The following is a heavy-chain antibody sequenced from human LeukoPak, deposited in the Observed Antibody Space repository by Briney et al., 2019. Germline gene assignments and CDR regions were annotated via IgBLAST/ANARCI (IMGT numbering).Heavy chain of an antibody. D-gene: IGHD6-19*01. CDR3: AGPYSSGWAYALDI. CDR2: INAGNGNT. CDR1: GYTFTSYA. V-gene: IGHV1-3*01. J-gene: IGHJ3*02. Sequence: GASVKVSCKASGYTFTSYAMHWVRQAPGQRLEWMGWINAGNGNTKYSQKFQGRVTITRDTSASTAYMELSSLRSEDTAVYYCAGPYSSGWAYALDIWGQGTMVTVSS.